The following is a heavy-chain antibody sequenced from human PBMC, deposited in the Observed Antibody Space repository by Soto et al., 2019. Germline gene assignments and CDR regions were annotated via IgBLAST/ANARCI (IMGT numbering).Heavy chain of an antibody. CDR1: GGSISSYY. Sequence: SETLSLTCTVSGGSISSYYWSWIRQPPGKGLEWIGYIYYSGSTNYNPSLKSRVTISVDTSKNQFSLKLSSVTAADTAVYYCARCITGTTYYYYYGTDVWGQGTTVTVSS. V-gene: IGHV4-59*01. J-gene: IGHJ6*02. CDR2: IYYSGST. D-gene: IGHD1-7*01. CDR3: ARCITGTTYYYYYGTDV.